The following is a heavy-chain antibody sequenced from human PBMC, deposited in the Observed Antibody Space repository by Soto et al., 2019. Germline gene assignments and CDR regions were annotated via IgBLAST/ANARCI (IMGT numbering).Heavy chain of an antibody. V-gene: IGHV3-13*01. CDR3: ARARYYDFWSGYLTQDYYFDY. J-gene: IGHJ4*02. CDR2: IGTAGDT. CDR1: GFTFSSYD. D-gene: IGHD3-3*01. Sequence: GGSLRLSCAASGFTFSSYDMHWVRQATGKVLEWVSAIGTAGDTYYPGSVKGRFTISRENAKNSLYLQMNSLRAGDTAVYYCARARYYDFWSGYLTQDYYFDYWGQGTLVTVSS.